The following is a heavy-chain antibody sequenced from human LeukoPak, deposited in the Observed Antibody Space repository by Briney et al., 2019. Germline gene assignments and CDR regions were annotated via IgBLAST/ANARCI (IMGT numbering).Heavy chain of an antibody. V-gene: IGHV3-43D*04. Sequence: GGSLRLSCAASGLTFDDDAMHWVREAPGKGVEWVSLIIWDGGSTYYADSVKGRFTISRDNRKNSLYLRMKSVRGEDTGVYCCAKDISITGTTGGFDYWGQGTLVTVSS. CDR2: IIWDGGST. J-gene: IGHJ4*02. D-gene: IGHD1-7*01. CDR3: AKDISITGTTGGFDY. CDR1: GLTFDDDA.